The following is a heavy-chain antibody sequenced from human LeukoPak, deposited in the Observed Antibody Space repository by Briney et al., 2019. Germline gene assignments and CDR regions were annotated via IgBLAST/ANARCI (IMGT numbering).Heavy chain of an antibody. D-gene: IGHD6-6*01. CDR1: GYTFTAYY. CDR2: INPNSGDT. V-gene: IGHV1-2*06. Sequence: GASVKVSCKASGYTFTAYYMHWVRQAPGQGLEWMGRINPNSGDTIYAQKFQGRVTMTRDTSISTAYMELSRLTSDDTAVYSCAREYSSSGFDYWGQGTLVTVSS. CDR3: AREYSSSGFDY. J-gene: IGHJ4*02.